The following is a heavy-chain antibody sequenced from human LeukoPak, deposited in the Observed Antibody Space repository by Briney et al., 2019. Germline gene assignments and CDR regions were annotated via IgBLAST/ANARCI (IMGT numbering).Heavy chain of an antibody. J-gene: IGHJ5*02. D-gene: IGHD2/OR15-2a*01. Sequence: PGGSLRLSCAASGFSFINAWMSWVRQAPGKGLEWVGRIKSKTDGGTTDYAAPVKGRFTISRDDSKNTLYLQMNSLKSEDTAVYYCTTDPDQPLLSLCPWGQGTLVTVSS. V-gene: IGHV3-15*01. CDR2: IKSKTDGGTT. CDR3: TTDPDQPLLSLCP. CDR1: GFSFINAW.